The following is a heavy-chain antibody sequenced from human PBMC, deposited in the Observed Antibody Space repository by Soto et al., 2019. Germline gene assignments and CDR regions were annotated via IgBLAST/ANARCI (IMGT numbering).Heavy chain of an antibody. CDR2: INAANGDT. Sequence: ASVNVSCKASGYTCTSYGIHWARQAPGQRLELMGWINAANGDTKYSPKFQGRVTITRDTSASTAYMELSSLRSEDTAVYYCVRRHVSATGIDWFDPWGQGTLVTVYS. V-gene: IGHV1-3*01. CDR1: GYTCTSYG. CDR3: VRRHVSATGIDWFDP. J-gene: IGHJ5*02. D-gene: IGHD6-13*01.